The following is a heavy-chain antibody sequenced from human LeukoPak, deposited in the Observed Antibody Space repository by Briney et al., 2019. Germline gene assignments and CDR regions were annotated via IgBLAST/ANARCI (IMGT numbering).Heavy chain of an antibody. Sequence: PSETLSLTCTVSGGSISSGDYYWSWIRQPPGKGLEWIGYIYYSGSTSYNPSLKSRVTISVDTSKNQFSLKLSSVTAADTAVYYCARDFRPAYGMDVWGQGTTVAVSS. CDR2: IYYSGST. CDR1: GGSISSGDYY. J-gene: IGHJ6*02. V-gene: IGHV4-30-4*01. CDR3: ARDFRPAYGMDV.